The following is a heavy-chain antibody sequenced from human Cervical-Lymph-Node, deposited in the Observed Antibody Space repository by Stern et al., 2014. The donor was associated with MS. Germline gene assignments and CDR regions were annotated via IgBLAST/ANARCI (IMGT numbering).Heavy chain of an antibody. V-gene: IGHV3-53*04. CDR2: FNIGGDT. D-gene: IGHD5-12*01. Sequence: VQLVQSGGALVQRGGSLRLSCAVSGFTVSSNYMSWVRQAPAKGLEWVPVFNIGGDTYYAASVKGRFTMSRHNSQNTMFLQMSGLRTDDTAMYYCARPRLRGHDADFWGQGTLVSVSP. CDR3: ARPRLRGHDADF. J-gene: IGHJ1*01. CDR1: GFTVSSNY.